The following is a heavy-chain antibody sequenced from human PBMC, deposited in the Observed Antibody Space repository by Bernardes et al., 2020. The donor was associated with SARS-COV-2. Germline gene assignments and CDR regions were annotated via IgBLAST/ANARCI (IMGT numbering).Heavy chain of an antibody. Sequence: LGLSCESSGFTFSSYGMHWVRQAPGKGLEWVAVISYDGSNKYYADSVKGRFTISRDNSKNTLYLQMNSLRAEDTAVYYCARDGQYYDFWSGYYPPTSYYYYGMDVWGQGTTVTVSS. V-gene: IGHV3-30*03. D-gene: IGHD3-3*01. CDR1: GFTFSSYG. CDR3: ARDGQYYDFWSGYYPPTSYYYYGMDV. CDR2: ISYDGSNK. J-gene: IGHJ6*02.